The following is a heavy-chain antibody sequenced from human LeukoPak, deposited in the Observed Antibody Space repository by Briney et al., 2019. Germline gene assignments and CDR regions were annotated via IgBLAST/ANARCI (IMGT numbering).Heavy chain of an antibody. CDR3: ARGWLVGADWSGFDY. CDR1: GFTFDDYG. Sequence: GGSLRLSCAASGFTFDDYGMSWVRQAPGKGLEWVSGINWNGGSTGYADSVKGRFTISRDNVKNLLYLQMNSLRAEDTAVYYCARGWLVGADWSGFDYWGQGTLVTVSS. J-gene: IGHJ4*02. D-gene: IGHD1-26*01. V-gene: IGHV3-20*04. CDR2: INWNGGST.